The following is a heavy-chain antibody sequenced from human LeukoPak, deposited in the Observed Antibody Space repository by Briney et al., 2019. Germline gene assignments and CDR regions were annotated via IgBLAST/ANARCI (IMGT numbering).Heavy chain of an antibody. Sequence: PGGSLRLSCAASGFTFSSYSMNWVRQAPGKGLGWVSSISSSSSYIYYADSVKGRFTISRDNAKDSLYLQMNSLRAEDTAVYYCAGDWGGYSSSDVDYWGQGTLVTVSS. J-gene: IGHJ4*02. CDR3: AGDWGGYSSSDVDY. V-gene: IGHV3-21*01. CDR1: GFTFSSYS. D-gene: IGHD6-6*01. CDR2: ISSSSSYI.